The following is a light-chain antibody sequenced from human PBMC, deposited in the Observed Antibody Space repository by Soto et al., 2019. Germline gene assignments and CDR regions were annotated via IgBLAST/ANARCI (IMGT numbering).Light chain of an antibody. CDR2: AAS. CDR1: QSISTY. J-gene: IGKJ1*01. CDR3: QQSYSTLRWT. V-gene: IGKV1-39*01. Sequence: DIQMTQSPSSLSASVGDRVTITCRASQSISTYLNWYQQKPGKAPKLLIYAASSLQTGVPSRFSGSGSGTDFTLTITSLQPEDFATYTCQQSYSTLRWTFGQGTNVEIK.